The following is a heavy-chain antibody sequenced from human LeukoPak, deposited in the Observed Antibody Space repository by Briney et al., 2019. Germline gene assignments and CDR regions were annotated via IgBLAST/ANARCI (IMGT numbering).Heavy chain of an antibody. CDR1: GGSISSSSYY. J-gene: IGHJ3*02. V-gene: IGHV4-39*07. CDR2: IYYSGST. D-gene: IGHD3-9*01. CDR3: ARVMSDILTGYYRLNAFDI. Sequence: PSETLSLTCTVSGGSISSSSYYWGWIRQPPGKGLEWIGSIYYSGSTYYNPSLKSRVTISVDTSKNQFSLKLSSVTAADTAVYYCARVMSDILTGYYRLNAFDIWGQGTMVTVSS.